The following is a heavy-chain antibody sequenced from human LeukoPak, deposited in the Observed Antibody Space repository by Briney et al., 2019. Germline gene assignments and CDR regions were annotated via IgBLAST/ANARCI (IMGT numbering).Heavy chain of an antibody. J-gene: IGHJ4*02. D-gene: IGHD6-25*01. CDR1: GFTFDDYA. CDR3: LASGGY. Sequence: QPGGSLRLSCKVSGFTFDDYAMHWVRHTPGKGLEWVSGITWNRDNIGYGDFVKGRFTISRDNVKNVLYLQMNSLRVEDTAVYYCLASGGYWGQGTPVTVPS. V-gene: IGHV3-9*01. CDR2: ITWNRDNI.